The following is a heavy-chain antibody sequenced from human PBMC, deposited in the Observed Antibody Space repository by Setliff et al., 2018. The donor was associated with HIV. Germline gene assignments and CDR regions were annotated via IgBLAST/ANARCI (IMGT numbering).Heavy chain of an antibody. CDR1: GDSIRGYY. V-gene: IGHV4-59*01. CDR2: IYYSGTT. J-gene: IGHJ5*02. Sequence: SETLSLTCTVSGDSIRGYYWSWIRQPPGKGLEWIGSIYYSGTTYYNPSLRSRVIMSVDTSQNLFSLILTSVTAADTAAYYCARGLTSRRGNWFDPWGQGTLVTVSS. D-gene: IGHD3-10*01. CDR3: ARGLTSRRGNWFDP.